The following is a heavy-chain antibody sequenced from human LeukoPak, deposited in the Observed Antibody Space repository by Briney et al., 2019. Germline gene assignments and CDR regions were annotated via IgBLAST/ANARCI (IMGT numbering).Heavy chain of an antibody. CDR3: ARVDSGYDSSLDY. V-gene: IGHV1-24*01. D-gene: IGHD5-12*01. Sequence: ASVKVSCKVSGYTLTELSMHWVRQAPGKGLEWMGGFDPEDGETIYAQKFQGRVTMTRDTSTSTVYMELSSLRSEDTAVYYCARVDSGYDSSLDYWGQGTLVTVSS. CDR2: FDPEDGET. CDR1: GYTLTELS. J-gene: IGHJ4*02.